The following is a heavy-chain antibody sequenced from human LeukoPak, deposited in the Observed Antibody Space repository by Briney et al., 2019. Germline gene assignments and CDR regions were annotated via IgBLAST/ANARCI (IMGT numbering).Heavy chain of an antibody. J-gene: IGHJ3*01. CDR2: IRYDGSDK. D-gene: IGHD3-16*01. CDR1: GFTFRTYG. Sequence: GGSLRLSCAASGFTFRTYGMHWVGQAPGMGLEWWTFIRYDGSDKYNADSVKGRFTISRDNSKNTLFLQMNSLRVADTAVYYCAKRADYYDSSRALYDAFDLWGQGTMVTVSS. V-gene: IGHV3-30*02. CDR3: AKRADYYDSSRALYDAFDL.